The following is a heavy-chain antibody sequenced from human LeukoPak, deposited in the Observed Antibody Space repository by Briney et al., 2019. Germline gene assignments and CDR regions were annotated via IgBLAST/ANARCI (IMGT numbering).Heavy chain of an antibody. V-gene: IGHV4-39*01. CDR1: GGSISSSSYY. CDR3: ARLKLAPLLSAKERDY. CDR2: IYYSGST. J-gene: IGHJ4*02. D-gene: IGHD1-26*01. Sequence: SETLSLTCTVSGGSISSSSYYWGWIRQPPGKGLEWIGSIYYSGSTYYNPSLKSRVTISVDTSKNQFSLKLSSVTAADTAVYYCARLKLAPLLSAKERDYWAREPWSPSPQ.